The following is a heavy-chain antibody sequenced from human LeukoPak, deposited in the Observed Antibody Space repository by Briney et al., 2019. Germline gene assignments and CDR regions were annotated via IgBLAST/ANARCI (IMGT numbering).Heavy chain of an antibody. D-gene: IGHD2-15*01. CDR2: ISGSGGST. CDR1: GFTFSSYA. J-gene: IGHJ4*02. Sequence: AGSLRLSCADSGFTFSSYAMSWVREAPGKGLEWVSAISGSGGSTYYADSVKGRFTISRDNSKNTLYLQMNSLRAEDTAVYYCAKGLGYCSGGSGPEGFLCDYWGQGTRVTGSS. CDR3: AKGLGYCSGGSGPEGFLCDY. V-gene: IGHV3-23*01.